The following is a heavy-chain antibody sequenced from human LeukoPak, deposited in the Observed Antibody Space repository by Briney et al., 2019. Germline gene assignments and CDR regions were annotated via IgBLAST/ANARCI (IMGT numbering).Heavy chain of an antibody. J-gene: IGHJ4*02. Sequence: GGSLRLSCAASKFIFSNYWMTWVRQAPGKGLEWVADIKEDGSEKYYVDSVKGRFTISRDNAKNSLYLQMNSLRAEDTAIYYCARVFSGSDYWGQGTPVTVSS. CDR1: KFIFSNYW. D-gene: IGHD2-15*01. V-gene: IGHV3-7*01. CDR2: IKEDGSEK. CDR3: ARVFSGSDY.